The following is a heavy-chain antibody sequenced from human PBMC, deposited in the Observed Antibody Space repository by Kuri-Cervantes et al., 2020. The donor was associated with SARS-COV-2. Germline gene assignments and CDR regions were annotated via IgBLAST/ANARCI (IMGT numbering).Heavy chain of an antibody. CDR1: GGSISSGDYY. V-gene: IGHV4-30-4*01. J-gene: IGHJ2*01. Sequence: SCTVSGGSISSGDYYWSWIRQPPGKGLEWIGYIYYSGSTYYNPSLKSRVTISVDTPKNQFSLKLSSVTAADTAVYYCARAESGYEYNSSGWSYWYFDLWGRGTLVTVSS. D-gene: IGHD6-19*01. CDR2: IYYSGST. CDR3: ARAESGYEYNSSGWSYWYFDL.